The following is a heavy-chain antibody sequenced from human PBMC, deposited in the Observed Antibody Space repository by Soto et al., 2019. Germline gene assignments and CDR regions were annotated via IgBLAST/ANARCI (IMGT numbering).Heavy chain of an antibody. CDR1: GGSISSSSYY. D-gene: IGHD3-10*01. J-gene: IGHJ6*03. Sequence: SETLSLTCTVSGGSISSSSYYWGWIRQPPGKGLEWIGSIYYSGSTYYNPSLKSRVTISVDTSKNQFSLKLSSVTAADTAVYYCARHGISRDSMDYYYYYYMDVWGKGTTVTVSS. V-gene: IGHV4-39*01. CDR3: ARHGISRDSMDYYYYYYMDV. CDR2: IYYSGST.